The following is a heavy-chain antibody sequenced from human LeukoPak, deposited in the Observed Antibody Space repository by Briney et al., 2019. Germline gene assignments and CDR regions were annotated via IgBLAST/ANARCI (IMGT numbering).Heavy chain of an antibody. J-gene: IGHJ4*02. D-gene: IGHD2-8*01. V-gene: IGHV3-23*01. CDR3: AKDGRGVDYFDY. Sequence: GGSLRLSCAASGFTFSSYAMGWVRQAPGEGLEWVSSGSGGSTYYADSVKGRFTISRDNSKNTLSLQINSLRAEDTAVYYCAKDGRGVDYFDYWGQGTLVTVSS. CDR1: GFTFSSYA. CDR2: SGSGGST.